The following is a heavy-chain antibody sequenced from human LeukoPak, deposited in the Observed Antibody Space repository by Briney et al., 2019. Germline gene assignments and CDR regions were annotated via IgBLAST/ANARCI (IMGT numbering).Heavy chain of an antibody. J-gene: IGHJ3*02. V-gene: IGHV4-59*01. CDR2: IYYSGNT. CDR3: ARDWSYYGSGSYHDAFDI. CDR1: NDSINNYY. Sequence: SETLSLTCTVSNDSINNYYWSWIRQPPGKGLEWIGYIYYSGNTNYNPSLKSRVTISLDTSKNQFSLKLSSVTAADTAVYYCARDWSYYGSGSYHDAFDIWGQGTMVTVSS. D-gene: IGHD3-10*01.